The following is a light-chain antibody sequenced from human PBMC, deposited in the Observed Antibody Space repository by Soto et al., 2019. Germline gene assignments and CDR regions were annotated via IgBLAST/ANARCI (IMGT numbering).Light chain of an antibody. Sequence: SVLTQPPSVSGAPGQRVTISCTGSSSIIGAGYDVHWYQQLPGTAPKLLIYGNSNRPSGVPDRFSGSKSGTSASLAITGLQAEDEADYYCQFYDSSLSGYVVFGGGTKVTVL. CDR2: GNS. J-gene: IGLJ2*01. CDR1: SSIIGAGYD. CDR3: QFYDSSLSGYVV. V-gene: IGLV1-40*01.